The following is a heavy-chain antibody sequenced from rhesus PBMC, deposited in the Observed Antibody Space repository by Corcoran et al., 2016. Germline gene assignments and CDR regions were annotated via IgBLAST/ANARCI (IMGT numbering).Heavy chain of an antibody. CDR2: IRNKANGWTA. Sequence: EVRLVESGGGLVQPGGALRLSCAASGFTFSDYYMSWVRQARGKGPELVGFIRNKANGWTADSAASLKGRFTISRDDSKSIASLQRNSLKPEDTAVYYCARRDYWGQGVLVTVSS. J-gene: IGHJ4*01. CDR1: GFTFSDYY. V-gene: IGHV3-116*02. CDR3: ARRDY.